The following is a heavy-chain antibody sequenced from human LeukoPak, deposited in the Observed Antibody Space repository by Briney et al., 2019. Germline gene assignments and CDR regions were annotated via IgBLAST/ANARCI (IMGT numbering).Heavy chain of an antibody. Sequence: GGSLRLSCAASGFTFSNAWMSWVRQAPGKGLEWVSAINSGGAINYADSVKGRFTISRDNSKNTLYLQMNSLRAEDTAVYYCAKGPSSFWATHFDYWGQGTLVTVSS. D-gene: IGHD5-12*01. CDR3: AKGPSSFWATHFDY. CDR2: INSGGAI. CDR1: GFTFSNAW. V-gene: IGHV3-66*02. J-gene: IGHJ4*02.